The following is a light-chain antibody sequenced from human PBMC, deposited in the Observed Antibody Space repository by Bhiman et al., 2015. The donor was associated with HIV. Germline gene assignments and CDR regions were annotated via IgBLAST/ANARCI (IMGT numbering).Light chain of an antibody. CDR1: NLGDKY. Sequence: GSVAPGQTASITCSGDNLGDKYTSWYQQKPGQSPVLVIYQDSKRPSGIPERFSGSNSGNTATLTISGTQAMDEADYYCQAWDSSTGGYVFGTGTKVTVL. CDR2: QDS. CDR3: QAWDSSTGGYV. J-gene: IGLJ1*01. V-gene: IGLV3-1*01.